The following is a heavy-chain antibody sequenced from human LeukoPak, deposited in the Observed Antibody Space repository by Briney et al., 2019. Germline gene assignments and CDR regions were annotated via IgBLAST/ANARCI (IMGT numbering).Heavy chain of an antibody. J-gene: IGHJ4*02. CDR3: ACTFTMTESGRGFGY. V-gene: IGHV1-69*13. CDR2: IIPIFGTA. Sequence: SVKVSCKASGGTFSSYAISWVRQAPGQGLEWMGGIIPIFGTANYAQKFQGRVTITADESTSTAYMELSSLRPEDTAVYYCACTFTMTESGRGFGYWGQGTLVTVSS. D-gene: IGHD3-22*01. CDR1: GGTFSSYA.